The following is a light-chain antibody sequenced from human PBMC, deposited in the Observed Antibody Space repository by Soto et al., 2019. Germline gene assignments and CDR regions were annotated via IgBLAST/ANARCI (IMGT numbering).Light chain of an antibody. CDR2: GAS. V-gene: IGKV3-20*01. J-gene: IGKJ4*01. Sequence: DIVLTQSPGTLSLSPGERATLSCRASQSVSSSFLAWYQQKPGQAPRLLIYGASSRATGIPDRFSGSGSGTDFTLTISRLEPEYVAVYYCHQYGSTPLTCGGGTKVEIK. CDR3: HQYGSTPLT. CDR1: QSVSSSF.